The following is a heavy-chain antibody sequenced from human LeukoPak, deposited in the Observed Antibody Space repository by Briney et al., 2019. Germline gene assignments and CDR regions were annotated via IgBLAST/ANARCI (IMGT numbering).Heavy chain of an antibody. CDR2: IIPYLCKA. V-gene: IGHV1-69*08. CDR1: GGTFSSYT. Sequence: GASVKVSCKASGGTFSSYTISWVRQAPGQGLEWMGMIIPYLCKANYPQKFQGRVTITAGNYASTAYMELSSLRSEDTAVYYCARDSIRGVTTRSGAFDIWGQGTMVTVSS. CDR3: ARDSIRGVTTRSGAFDI. D-gene: IGHD1-14*01. J-gene: IGHJ3*02.